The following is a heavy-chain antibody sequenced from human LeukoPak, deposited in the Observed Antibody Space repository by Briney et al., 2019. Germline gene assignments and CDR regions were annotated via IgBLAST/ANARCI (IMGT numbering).Heavy chain of an antibody. Sequence: GGSLRLSCAASGFTFSNYAMSWVRQAPGKGLEWVSVISGSGGSTYYADSVKGRFTISRDNSNNTLYLQMNSLRAEDTAVYYCARGYDIVTGSSPLDYWGQGTLVTVSS. J-gene: IGHJ4*02. CDR2: ISGSGGST. D-gene: IGHD3-9*01. V-gene: IGHV3-23*01. CDR3: ARGYDIVTGSSPLDY. CDR1: GFTFSNYA.